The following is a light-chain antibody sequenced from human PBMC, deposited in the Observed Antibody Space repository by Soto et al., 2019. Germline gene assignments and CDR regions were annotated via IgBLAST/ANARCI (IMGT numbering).Light chain of an antibody. CDR3: QTWGPGVQEV. CDR1: SGLSSYA. J-gene: IGLJ2*01. Sequence: QSVLTQSPSASASLGASVKLTCTLSSGLSSYAIAWHQQQPEKGPRYLMKLNSDGSHSKGDGIPDRFSGSSSGPERYLTISSLQSEDEADYYCQTWGPGVQEVFGGGTKLTVL. CDR2: LNSDGSH. V-gene: IGLV4-69*01.